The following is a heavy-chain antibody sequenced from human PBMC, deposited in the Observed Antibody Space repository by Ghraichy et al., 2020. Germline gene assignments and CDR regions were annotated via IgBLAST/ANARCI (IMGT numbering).Heavy chain of an antibody. CDR2: IYHSGNT. J-gene: IGHJ5*02. V-gene: IGHV4-38-2*01. CDR3: ARIANWGWPDP. Sequence: SETLSLTCAVSGYSISSGYFWGWIRQPPGKGLEWIGSIYHSGNTYYNPSLKSRVIISVDTSKKQFSLKLSSVTAADTAMYYCARIANWGWPDPWGQGTLVTVSS. CDR1: GYSISSGYF. D-gene: IGHD7-27*01.